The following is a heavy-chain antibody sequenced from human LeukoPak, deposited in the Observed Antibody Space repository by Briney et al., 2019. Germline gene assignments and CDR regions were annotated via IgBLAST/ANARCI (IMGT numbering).Heavy chain of an antibody. CDR2: IYYSGST. CDR1: GGSISSYY. Sequence: SETLSLTCTVSGGSISSYYWSWIRQPPGKGLEWIGYIYYSGSTNYNPSLKSRVTISVDTSKNQFSLKLSSVTAADTAVYYCARVLPLSGCAIDYWGQGTLVTVSS. D-gene: IGHD6-19*01. CDR3: ARVLPLSGCAIDY. V-gene: IGHV4-59*01. J-gene: IGHJ4*02.